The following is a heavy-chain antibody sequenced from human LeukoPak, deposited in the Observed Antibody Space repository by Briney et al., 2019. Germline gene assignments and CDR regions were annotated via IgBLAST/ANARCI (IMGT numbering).Heavy chain of an antibody. CDR1: GFTFSSYS. D-gene: IGHD1-14*01. J-gene: IGHJ4*02. CDR3: ARGNRNYFDY. Sequence: PGGSLRLSRAASGFTFSSYSMNWVRQAPGKGLEWVSYISTSSSTIYYADSVKGRFTISRDNAKNSLYLQMNSLRDEDTAVYYCARGNRNYFDYWGQGTLVTVSS. V-gene: IGHV3-48*02. CDR2: ISTSSSTI.